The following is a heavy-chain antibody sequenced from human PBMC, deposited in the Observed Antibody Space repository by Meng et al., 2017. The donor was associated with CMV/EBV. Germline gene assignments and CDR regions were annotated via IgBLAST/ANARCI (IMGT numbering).Heavy chain of an antibody. CDR2: INPSGGST. V-gene: IGHV1-46*01. Sequence: ASVKVSCKASGYTFTSYYMHWVRQAPGQGLEWMGIINPSGGSTSYAQKFQGRVTMTRDTSTSTVYMELSSLRSEDTAVYYCASPLNLHRGAFDIWCQGTMVTVSS. CDR1: GYTFTSYY. CDR3: ASPLNLHRGAFDI. D-gene: IGHD3-10*01. J-gene: IGHJ3*02.